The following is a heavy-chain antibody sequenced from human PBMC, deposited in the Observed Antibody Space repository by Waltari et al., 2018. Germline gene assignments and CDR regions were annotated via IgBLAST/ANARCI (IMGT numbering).Heavy chain of an antibody. CDR2: IKQDGTQQ. D-gene: IGHD3-10*01. CDR1: GFTFVSHW. V-gene: IGHV3-7*01. CDR3: ARALPGEITVYDY. Sequence: EVQLVESGGGLVQPGGSLSLSCVASGFTFVSHWMSWVRQAPEKGLEWVADIKQDGTQQYYVDSVKGRFTVSRDNHKNSLFLQMNSLRAEDTAVYYCARALPGEITVYDYWAQGALVTVSS. J-gene: IGHJ4*02.